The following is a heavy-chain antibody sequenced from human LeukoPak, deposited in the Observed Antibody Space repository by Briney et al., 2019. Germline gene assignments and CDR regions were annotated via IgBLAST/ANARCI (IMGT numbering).Heavy chain of an antibody. CDR1: GGSMNTYY. V-gene: IGHV4-59*08. Sequence: SETLSLTCRVSGGSMNTYYWNWLRQPPGEGLEWIGYISYSGSTKYNPSLESRANISIDASKKQYSLKLKSVTAPDTAMYYCARADIYGGNPFDAFDIWGQGTLAAVSS. J-gene: IGHJ3*02. CDR3: ARADIYGGNPFDAFDI. D-gene: IGHD4-17*01. CDR2: ISYSGST.